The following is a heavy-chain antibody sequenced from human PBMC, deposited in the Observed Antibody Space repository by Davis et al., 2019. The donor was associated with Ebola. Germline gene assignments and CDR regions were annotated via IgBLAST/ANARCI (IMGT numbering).Heavy chain of an antibody. Sequence: GESLKIPCAASGFSFSIYWMTWVRQAPGKGLEWVANIKPDGSEKYHVDSEKGRFTISRDNAKHSLFLQMNSLRDEDKAVYYCARDHQWVFDIWGQGTMVTVSS. J-gene: IGHJ3*02. V-gene: IGHV3-7*01. CDR1: GFSFSIYW. D-gene: IGHD2-8*01. CDR2: IKPDGSEK. CDR3: ARDHQWVFDI.